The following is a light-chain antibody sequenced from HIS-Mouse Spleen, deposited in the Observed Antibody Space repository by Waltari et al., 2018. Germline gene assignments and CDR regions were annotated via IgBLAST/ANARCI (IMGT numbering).Light chain of an antibody. V-gene: IGKV1-33*01. CDR1: QDISNY. J-gene: IGKJ2*01. CDR2: DAS. CDR3: QHYDNLPPT. Sequence: DIQMTQSPSPLSASVGDRVTITCQARQDISNYLNWYQQKPGKAPKLLIYDASNLETGVPSRFSGSGSGTDFTFTISSLQPEDIATYYCQHYDNLPPTFGQGTKLEIK.